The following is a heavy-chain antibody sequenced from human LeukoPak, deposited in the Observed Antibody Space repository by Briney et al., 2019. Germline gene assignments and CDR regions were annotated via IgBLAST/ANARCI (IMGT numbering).Heavy chain of an antibody. D-gene: IGHD2-2*01. J-gene: IGHJ2*01. CDR1: GGSISSGTYY. CDR2: FYTSGST. V-gene: IGHV4-61*02. Sequence: SETLSLTCTVSGGSISSGTYYWSWIRQPAGKGLEWIGRFYTSGSTNYNPSLKSRVTISVDTSRNQFSLKLSSVTAADTAMYYCVRGGGYCGSTTCHVEYFDLWXRGTLVTVSS. CDR3: VRGGGYCGSTTCHVEYFDL.